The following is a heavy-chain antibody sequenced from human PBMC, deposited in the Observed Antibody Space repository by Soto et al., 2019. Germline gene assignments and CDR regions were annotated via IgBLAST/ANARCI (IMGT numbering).Heavy chain of an antibody. CDR2: ISGGTSST. CDR1: GFTFSSYA. J-gene: IGHJ4*02. CDR3: AKERWAAAGTPTLDY. V-gene: IGHV3-23*01. D-gene: IGHD6-13*01. Sequence: EVQLLESGGGLVQPGGSLRLSCAASGFTFSSYAMSWVRQAPGKGLEWVSAISGGTSSTYYADSVKGRFTISRDNSKNSLDLQMNSLRAEATAVYYCAKERWAAAGTPTLDYWGQGTLVTVSS.